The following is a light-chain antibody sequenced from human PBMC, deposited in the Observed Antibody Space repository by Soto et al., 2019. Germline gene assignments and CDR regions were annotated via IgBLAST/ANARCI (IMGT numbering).Light chain of an antibody. CDR2: DSS. V-gene: IGKV3D-20*02. J-gene: IGKJ5*01. Sequence: EIVLTQSPATLSLSPGERATLSCRASQSLSSNFLAWYQQKPGQPPRLLIYDSSTRATGFPDRFSGSGSGTDFTLTIIRLEPEDFAVYYCQQYNNWPPSTFGQGTRLEMK. CDR3: QQYNNWPPST. CDR1: QSLSSNF.